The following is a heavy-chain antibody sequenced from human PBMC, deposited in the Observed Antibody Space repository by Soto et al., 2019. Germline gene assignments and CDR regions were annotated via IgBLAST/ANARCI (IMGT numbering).Heavy chain of an antibody. CDR1: GFTFSSYG. CDR2: ISYDGSNK. CDR3: AKPVNYGQTYYYYGMDV. J-gene: IGHJ6*02. V-gene: IGHV3-30*18. D-gene: IGHD4-17*01. Sequence: GGSLRLSCAASGFTFSSYGMHWVRQAPGKGLEWVAVISYDGSNKYYADSVKGRFTISRDNSKNTLYLQMNSLRAEDTAVYYCAKPVNYGQTYYYYGMDVWGQGTTVTSP.